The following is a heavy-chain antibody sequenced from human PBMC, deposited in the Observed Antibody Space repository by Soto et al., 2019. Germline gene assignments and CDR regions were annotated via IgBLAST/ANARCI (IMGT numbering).Heavy chain of an antibody. V-gene: IGHV4-31*03. CDR1: GGSISLGGYY. D-gene: IGHD3-16*02. J-gene: IGHJ4*02. CDR3: ARGRLGQLSLTSSFDY. CDR2: IYYSGST. Sequence: QVQLQESGPGLVKPSQTLSLTCTVSGGSISLGGYYWSWIRQHPGKGLEWIGYIYYSGSTFYNPSLQSRVALSVDTSKNQCSLKLNSVTAADTAVYYCARGRLGQLSLTSSFDYWGQGTLVTVSS.